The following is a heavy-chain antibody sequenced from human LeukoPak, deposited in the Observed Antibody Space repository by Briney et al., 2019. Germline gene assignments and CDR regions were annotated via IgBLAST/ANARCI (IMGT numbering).Heavy chain of an antibody. D-gene: IGHD2-2*01. CDR1: GFTFSTNY. CDR2: IYSGGST. CDR3: ARDLVGVPAAIGY. V-gene: IGHV3-53*01. J-gene: IGHJ4*02. Sequence: GGSLRLSCAASGFTFSTNYMSWVRQAPGKGLEGVSVIYSGGSTYYSDSVKGRCTISRGNSKNTLYLQMNSLRAEDTAVYHCARDLVGVPAAIGYWGQGTLVTVSS.